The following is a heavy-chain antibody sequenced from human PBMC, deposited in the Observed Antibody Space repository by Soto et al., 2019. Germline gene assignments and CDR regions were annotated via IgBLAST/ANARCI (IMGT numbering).Heavy chain of an antibody. J-gene: IGHJ4*02. Sequence: SETLSLTCNVSGGSIDRSNYYWDWLRQPPGKGLEWIGTTYYNGNAYYNPSLKSRVPVSVDTSKNQFSLKLVSVTAADTAVYYCARHFVAVVIKGWGYWGQGTLVTVSS. D-gene: IGHD3-10*01. CDR1: GGSIDRSNYY. CDR3: ARHFVAVVIKGWGY. V-gene: IGHV4-39*01. CDR2: TYYNGNA.